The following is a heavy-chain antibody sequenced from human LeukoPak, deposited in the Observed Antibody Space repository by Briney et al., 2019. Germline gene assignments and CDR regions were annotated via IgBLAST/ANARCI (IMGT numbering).Heavy chain of an antibody. V-gene: IGHV3-23*01. CDR1: GFTFSSHG. CDR3: AEDDDWGRYKH. CDR2: ISPSGGIT. D-gene: IGHD3-16*01. Sequence: GALRLSCAASGFTFSSHGMNWVRQAPGKGLEWVSGISPSGGITYYTDSVEGRFTIPRDNSKNTQSLQMNSLRAEDTAVYYCAEDDDWGRYKHWGQGTLVTVSS. J-gene: IGHJ1*01.